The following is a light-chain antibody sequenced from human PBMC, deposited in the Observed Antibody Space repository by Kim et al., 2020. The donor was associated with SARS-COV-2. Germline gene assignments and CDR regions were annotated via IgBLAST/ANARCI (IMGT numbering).Light chain of an antibody. CDR1: SSDVGADHY. Sequence: SLGQSITISCTGSSSDVGADHYVSWYRHHPDKAPKLMIYDVNLRPSGVSNRFSGSKSGNTDSLTISGLQAEDEADYYCSTYTDSVMFGGGTQLTVL. J-gene: IGLJ3*02. V-gene: IGLV2-14*03. CDR3: STYTDSVM. CDR2: DVN.